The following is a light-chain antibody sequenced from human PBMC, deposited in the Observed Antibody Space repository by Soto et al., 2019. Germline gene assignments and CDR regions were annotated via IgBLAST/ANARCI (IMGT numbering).Light chain of an antibody. V-gene: IGKV3-11*01. CDR3: QQYNNWPWT. CDR2: DVS. J-gene: IGKJ1*01. Sequence: IVLTQSPVTLSLSPGERATLSCRASQNISSYLIWYQQKPGQSPRLLMYDVSNRATGIPARFSGSGSGTDFTLTISSLQSEDFAVYYCQQYNNWPWTFGQGTKVDIK. CDR1: QNISSY.